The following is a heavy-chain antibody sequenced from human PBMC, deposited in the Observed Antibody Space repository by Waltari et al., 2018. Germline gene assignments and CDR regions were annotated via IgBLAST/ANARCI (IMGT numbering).Heavy chain of an antibody. V-gene: IGHV3-53*02. J-gene: IGHJ3*01. CDR1: EFIVRNNY. CDR2: IYAGGGS. D-gene: IGHD3-3*01. Sequence: EVQLVETGGALIHPGGSLRLSCAASEFIVRNNYMAWVRQAPGKGLELVSVIYAGGGSDSADSLRGRFTISRDKSKNTLYLEMNALRPDDTAVYYCATLGAYLGAFEVWGRGTMVTVSS. CDR3: ATLGAYLGAFEV.